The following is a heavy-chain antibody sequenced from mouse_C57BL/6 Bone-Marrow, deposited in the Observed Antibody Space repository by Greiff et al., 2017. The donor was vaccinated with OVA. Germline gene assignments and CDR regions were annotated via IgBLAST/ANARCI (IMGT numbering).Heavy chain of an antibody. J-gene: IGHJ3*01. CDR1: GYTFTDYY. CDR2: IYPGSGNT. Sequence: VQLQQSGAELVRPGASVKLSCKASGYTFTDYYINWVKQRPGQGLEWIARIYPGSGNTYYNEKFKGKATLTAEKSSSTAYMQLSSLTSEDSAVYFCARRYYGYDVWGQGTLVTVSA. V-gene: IGHV1-76*01. D-gene: IGHD2-2*01. CDR3: ARRYYGYDV.